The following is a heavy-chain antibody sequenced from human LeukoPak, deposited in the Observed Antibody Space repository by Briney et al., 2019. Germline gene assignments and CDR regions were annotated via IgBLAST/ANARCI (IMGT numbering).Heavy chain of an antibody. Sequence: GGSLRLSCAASGYTFSSYSMNWVRQAPGKGLEWVSYISSSSSTIYYADSVKGRFTISRDNAKSSLYLQMNSLRAEDTAVYYCARNGRYSSSARTPYYFDYWGQGTLVTVSS. J-gene: IGHJ4*02. CDR3: ARNGRYSSSARTPYYFDY. D-gene: IGHD6-6*01. CDR1: GYTFSSYS. V-gene: IGHV3-48*04. CDR2: ISSSSSTI.